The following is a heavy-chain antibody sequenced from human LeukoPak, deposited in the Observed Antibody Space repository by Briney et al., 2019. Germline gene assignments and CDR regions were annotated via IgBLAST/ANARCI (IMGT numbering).Heavy chain of an antibody. D-gene: IGHD3-22*01. CDR3: ARVRFTMIRVAYYFDY. CDR2: ISAYNGNT. CDR1: GYTFTSYG. V-gene: IGHV1-18*01. J-gene: IGHJ4*02. Sequence: ASVKVSCKASGYTFTSYGISWVRQAPGQGLEWMGWISAYNGNTNYAQKLQGRVTMTTDTSTSTAYMELRSLRSDDTAVYYCARVRFTMIRVAYYFDYWGQGTLVTVSS.